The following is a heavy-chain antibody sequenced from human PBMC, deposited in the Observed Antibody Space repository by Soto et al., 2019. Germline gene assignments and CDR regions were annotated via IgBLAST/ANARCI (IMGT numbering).Heavy chain of an antibody. J-gene: IGHJ4*02. V-gene: IGHV4-4*02. CDR2: IYHSGST. CDR1: GGSISSSNW. D-gene: IGHD3-22*01. CDR3: ATHYYDSSCSEPYFDY. Sequence: TLSLTCAVSGGSISSSNWWSWVRQPPGKGLEWIGEIYHSGSTNYNPSLKSRVTISVDKSKNQFSLKLSSVTAADTAVYYCATHYYDSSCSEPYFDYWGQGTLVTVSS.